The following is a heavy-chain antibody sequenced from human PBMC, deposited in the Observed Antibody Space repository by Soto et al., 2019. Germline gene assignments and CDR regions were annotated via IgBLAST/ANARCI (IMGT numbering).Heavy chain of an antibody. CDR2: ISSSSSYT. CDR3: ARDGLSPPMVRGVIYYYYYGMDV. J-gene: IGHJ6*02. Sequence: LSLTCTVSGGSVSSGSYYMSWIRQAPGKGLEWVSYISSSSSYTNYADSVKGRFTISRDNAKNSLYLQMNSLRAEDTAVYYCARDGLSPPMVRGVIYYYYYGMDVWGQGTTVTVSS. D-gene: IGHD3-10*01. V-gene: IGHV3-11*05. CDR1: GGSVSSGSYY.